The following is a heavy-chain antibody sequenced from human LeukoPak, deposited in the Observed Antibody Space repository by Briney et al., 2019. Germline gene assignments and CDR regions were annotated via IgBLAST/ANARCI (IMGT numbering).Heavy chain of an antibody. Sequence: GGSLRLSCAASGFTSSNAWMSWVRQAPGKGLEWIGRIKSKIDGGTTDYAAPLKGRFTISRDDSKNTLYLHMNSLKTEDTAVYSCTSGGHYFDPWGQGTLVTVSS. V-gene: IGHV3-15*01. CDR1: GFTSSNAW. D-gene: IGHD1-26*01. CDR3: TSGGHYFDP. J-gene: IGHJ5*02. CDR2: IKSKIDGGTT.